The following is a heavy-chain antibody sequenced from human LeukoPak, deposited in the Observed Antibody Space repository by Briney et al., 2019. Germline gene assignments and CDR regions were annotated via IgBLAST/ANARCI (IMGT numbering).Heavy chain of an antibody. J-gene: IGHJ4*02. CDR1: GGSIRSSSYY. V-gene: IGHV4-39*07. D-gene: IGHD1-26*01. CDR3: AREELLYDY. Sequence: SETLYLTCTVSGGSIRSSSYYWGWIRQPPGKGLEWIGSIYYSGSTYYNPSLKSRVTISVDTSKNQFSLKLSSVTAADTAVYYCAREELLYDYWGQGTLVTVSS. CDR2: IYYSGST.